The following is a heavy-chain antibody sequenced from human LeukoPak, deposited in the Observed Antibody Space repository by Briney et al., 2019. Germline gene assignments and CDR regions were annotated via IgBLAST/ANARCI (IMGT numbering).Heavy chain of an antibody. V-gene: IGHV3-9*01. Sequence: GGSLRLSCAASGFTFDDYAMHWVRQAPGKGLEWVSGISWNSGSIGYADSVKGRFTISRDNAKNSLYLQMNSLRAEDTALYYCARELRGYYDSSGPFDYWGQGTLVTVSS. CDR1: GFTFDDYA. J-gene: IGHJ4*02. CDR3: ARELRGYYDSSGPFDY. CDR2: ISWNSGSI. D-gene: IGHD3-22*01.